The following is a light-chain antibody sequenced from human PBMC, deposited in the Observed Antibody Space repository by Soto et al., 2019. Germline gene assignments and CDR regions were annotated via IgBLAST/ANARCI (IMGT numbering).Light chain of an antibody. Sequence: EIVLTQSPGTLSLSPGERATLSCRTSRSDRNTYLAWYQQKPGQAPRLLIYGASTRATGIPDRFSGSGSGTDFTLTISRLEPEDFAVYYGQQYGASPPVYACGQGTKLEIK. J-gene: IGKJ2*01. CDR3: QQYGASPPVYA. CDR1: RSDRNTY. V-gene: IGKV3-20*01. CDR2: GAS.